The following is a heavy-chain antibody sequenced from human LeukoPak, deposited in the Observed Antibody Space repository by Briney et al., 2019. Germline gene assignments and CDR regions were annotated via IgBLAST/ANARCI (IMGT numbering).Heavy chain of an antibody. D-gene: IGHD6-13*01. Sequence: GGSLRLSCAASGFTFSSYAMSWVRQAPGKGLEWVSAISGSGGSTYYADSVKGRFTISRDNSKNTLYLQMNSLRAEDTAVYYCAKALSGGSSWTAETWGQGTLVTASS. V-gene: IGHV3-23*01. J-gene: IGHJ5*02. CDR1: GFTFSSYA. CDR2: ISGSGGST. CDR3: AKALSGGSSWTAET.